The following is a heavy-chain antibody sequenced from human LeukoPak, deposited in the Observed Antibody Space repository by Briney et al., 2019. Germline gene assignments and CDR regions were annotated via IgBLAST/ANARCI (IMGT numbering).Heavy chain of an antibody. CDR3: ARVYYYDSSGYLFDY. Sequence: SETLSLTCAVSGASISGSGYYWGWIRQPPGKGLEWIGNIYSSGSTYYNASLQSRVTISIDTSKNQFSLKLSSVTAADTAVYYCARVYYYDSSGYLFDYWGQGTLVTVSS. D-gene: IGHD3-22*01. V-gene: IGHV4-39*07. J-gene: IGHJ4*02. CDR2: IYSSGST. CDR1: GASISGSGYY.